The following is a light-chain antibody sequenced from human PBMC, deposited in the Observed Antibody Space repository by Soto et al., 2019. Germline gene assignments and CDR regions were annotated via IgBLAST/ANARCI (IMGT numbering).Light chain of an antibody. CDR2: DVK. J-gene: IGLJ1*01. CDR3: SSYTNSATYV. CDR1: SSDVGYYNY. Sequence: QSVLTQPASVSGSPGQSITISCTGSSSDVGYYNYVSWYQQHPGKAPKLMIYDVKNRPSGVSNRFSGSKSGNTASLTISGLQAEDEAEYYCSSYTNSATYVFGTGTQLTVL. V-gene: IGLV2-14*03.